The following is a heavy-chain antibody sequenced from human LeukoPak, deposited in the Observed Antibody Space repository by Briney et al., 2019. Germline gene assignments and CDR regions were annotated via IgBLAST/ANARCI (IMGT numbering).Heavy chain of an antibody. V-gene: IGHV4-59*12. CDR2: IYYSGST. J-gene: IGHJ5*02. CDR1: GGSISSYY. CDR3: ARDFNWFDP. Sequence: SETLSLTCTVSGGSISSYYWSWIRQPPGKGLEWIGYIYYSGSTNYNPSLKSRVTISVDTSKNQFSLRLSSVTAADTAIYYCARDFNWFDPWGQGTLVAVSS.